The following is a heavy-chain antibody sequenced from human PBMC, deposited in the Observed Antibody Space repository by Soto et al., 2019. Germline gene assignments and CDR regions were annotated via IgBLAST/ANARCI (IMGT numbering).Heavy chain of an antibody. CDR1: GYSISNYY. J-gene: IGHJ4*02. V-gene: IGHV4-59*12. CDR2: IYYSGST. Sequence: PSETLSLTCTFSGYSISNYYWNLIRQPPGKGLEWIGFIYYSGSTNYNPSLKSRVTISLDTSKNQFSLKLSSVTAADTAVYYCARGYVLMVYAIIFDYWGQGTLVTVSS. CDR3: ARGYVLMVYAIIFDY. D-gene: IGHD2-8*01.